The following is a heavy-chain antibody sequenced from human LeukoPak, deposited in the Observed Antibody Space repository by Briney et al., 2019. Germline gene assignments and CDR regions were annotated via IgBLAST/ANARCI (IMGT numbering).Heavy chain of an antibody. J-gene: IGHJ4*02. V-gene: IGHV3-21*01. CDR2: ISSSSSYI. Sequence: TGGSLRLSCAASGFTFSSYSMNWVRQAPGKGLEWVSSISSSSSYIYYADSVKGRFTISRDNAKDSLYLQMNSLRAEDTAVYYCARADSGYPPFDYWGQGTLVTVSS. D-gene: IGHD5-12*01. CDR1: GFTFSSYS. CDR3: ARADSGYPPFDY.